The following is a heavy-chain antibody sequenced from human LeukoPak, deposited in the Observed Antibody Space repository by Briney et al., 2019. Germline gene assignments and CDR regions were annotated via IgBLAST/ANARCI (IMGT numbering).Heavy chain of an antibody. CDR1: GGSISSYY. J-gene: IGHJ3*02. V-gene: IGHV4-59*01. Sequence: SETLSLTCTVSGGSISSYYWSWIRQPPGKGLEWIGYIYYSGSTNYNPSLKSRVTISVDTSKNQSSLKLSSVTAADTAVYYCARDNGPTDAFDIWGQGTMVTVSS. D-gene: IGHD3-16*02. CDR2: IYYSGST. CDR3: ARDNGPTDAFDI.